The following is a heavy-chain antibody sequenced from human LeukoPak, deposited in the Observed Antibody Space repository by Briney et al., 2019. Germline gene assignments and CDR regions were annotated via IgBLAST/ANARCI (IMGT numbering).Heavy chain of an antibody. J-gene: IGHJ6*02. CDR2: IYCSGST. CDR1: GGSVSSGSYY. Sequence: ASETLSLTCTVSGGSVSSGSYYWSWIRQPPGKGLEWIGYIYCSGSTNYNPSLKSRVTISVDTSKNQFSLKLSSVTAADTAVYYCARGVITGTYRDNTYYYYGMDVWGQGTTVTVSS. V-gene: IGHV4-61*01. D-gene: IGHD1-20*01. CDR3: ARGVITGTYRDNTYYYYGMDV.